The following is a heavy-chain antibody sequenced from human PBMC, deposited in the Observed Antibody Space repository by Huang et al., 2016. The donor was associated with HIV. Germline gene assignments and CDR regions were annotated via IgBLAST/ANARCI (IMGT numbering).Heavy chain of an antibody. CDR2: MNPKNGNT. CDR3: ARAAYGDLDY. Sequence: QVHLVQSGAEVKKPGASVKVSCKASGYTFTNYDINWVRQAPGRGLEWMGWMNPKNGNTGFAQSFQGRATMTRKTSITTAYMELTSLTSEDTAVYYCARAAYGDLDYWGLGTLVIVSS. D-gene: IGHD4-17*01. J-gene: IGHJ4*02. CDR1: GYTFTNYD. V-gene: IGHV1-8*02.